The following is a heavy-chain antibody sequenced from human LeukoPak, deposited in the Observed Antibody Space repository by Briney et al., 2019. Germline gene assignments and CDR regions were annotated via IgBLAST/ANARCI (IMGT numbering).Heavy chain of an antibody. CDR1: GGSFSGYY. CDR2: INYSGST. Sequence: PSETLSLTCAVYGGSFSGYYWSWIRQPPGKGLEWIGEINYSGSTNYNPSLKSRVTISVDTSKNQFSLKLSSVTAADTAVYYCASRTAAGLYYFDYWGQGTLVTVSS. CDR3: ASRTAAGLYYFDY. V-gene: IGHV4-34*01. D-gene: IGHD6-13*01. J-gene: IGHJ4*02.